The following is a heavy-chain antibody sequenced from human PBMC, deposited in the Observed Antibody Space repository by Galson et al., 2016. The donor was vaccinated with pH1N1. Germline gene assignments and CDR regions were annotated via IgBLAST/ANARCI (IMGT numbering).Heavy chain of an antibody. CDR2: IHNSGTT. Sequence: TLSLTCTVSGGSINSNGNYWSWIRQLPGKGLEWIGYIHNSGTTSYNPSLKSRVTISVDTSKNQFSLKLTSVTAADTAVYYCARIHATRVDSNRYFYAGLDVWGQGTTVTVSS. J-gene: IGHJ6*02. CDR1: GGSINSNGNY. V-gene: IGHV4-31*03. D-gene: IGHD1-14*01. CDR3: ARIHATRVDSNRYFYAGLDV.